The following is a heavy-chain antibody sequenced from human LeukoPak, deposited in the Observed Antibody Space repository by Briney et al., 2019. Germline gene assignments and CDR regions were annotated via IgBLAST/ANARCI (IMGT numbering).Heavy chain of an antibody. CDR1: GFTFDDYA. V-gene: IGHV3-9*01. CDR3: AKSRAAAGTFGS. J-gene: IGHJ5*01. CDR2: ISWNSGSI. Sequence: GGSLRLSCAASGFTFDDYAMHWVRQAPGKGLEWVSGISWNSGSIGYADSVKGRFTISRDNAKNSLYLQMNSLRAKDTALYYCAKSRAAAGTFGSWGQGTLVTVSS. D-gene: IGHD6-13*01.